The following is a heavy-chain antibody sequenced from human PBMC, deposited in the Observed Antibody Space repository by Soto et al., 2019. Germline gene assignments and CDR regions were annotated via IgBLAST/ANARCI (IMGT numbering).Heavy chain of an antibody. D-gene: IGHD7-27*01. CDR1: GGSISSSSYY. CDR3: ARANSGYYYYGMDV. J-gene: IGHJ6*02. CDR2: IYYSGST. V-gene: IGHV4-39*07. Sequence: SETLSLTCTVSGGSISSSSYYWGWIRQPPGKGLEWIGSIYYSGSTYYNPSLKSRVTISVDTSKNQFSLKLSSVTAADTAVYYCARANSGYYYYGMDVWGQGTTVTVSS.